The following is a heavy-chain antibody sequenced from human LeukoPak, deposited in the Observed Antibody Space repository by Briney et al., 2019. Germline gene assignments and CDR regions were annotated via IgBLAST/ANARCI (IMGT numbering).Heavy chain of an antibody. D-gene: IGHD4-17*01. V-gene: IGHV4-4*09. CDR3: ARTLTTVTTLFDY. Sequence: PSETLSLTCTVSGGSISSYYWSWIRQPPEKGLEWIGYIYTSGSTNYNPSLKSRVTISVDTSKNQFSLKLSSVTAADTAVYYCARTLTTVTTLFDYWGQGTLVTVSS. CDR1: GGSISSYY. J-gene: IGHJ4*02. CDR2: IYTSGST.